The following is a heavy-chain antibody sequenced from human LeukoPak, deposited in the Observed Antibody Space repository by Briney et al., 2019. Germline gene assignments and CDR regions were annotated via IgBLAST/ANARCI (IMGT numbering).Heavy chain of an antibody. V-gene: IGHV3-30*04. CDR2: ISYDGSNK. CDR1: GFTFSSYA. J-gene: IGHJ4*02. D-gene: IGHD3-10*01. Sequence: GRSLRLSCAASGFTFSSYAMHWVRQAPGKGLEWVAVISYDGSNKYYADSVKGRFTISRDNSKNTLYLQMDSLRAEDTAVYYCARDSSPYYYGSGSHDYWGQGTLVTVSS. CDR3: ARDSSPYYYGSGSHDY.